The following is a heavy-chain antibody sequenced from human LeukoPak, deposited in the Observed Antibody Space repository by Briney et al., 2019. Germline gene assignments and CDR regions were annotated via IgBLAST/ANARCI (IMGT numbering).Heavy chain of an antibody. Sequence: PSETLSLTCTVSGGSISSYYWSWIRQPPGEGLEWIGYIYYSGSTNYNPSLKSRVTISVDTSKNQFSLKLSSVTAADTAVYYCARLHYDYVWGSYRQYYFDYWGQGTLVTVSS. CDR1: GGSISSYY. D-gene: IGHD3-16*02. V-gene: IGHV4-59*08. J-gene: IGHJ4*02. CDR2: IYYSGST. CDR3: ARLHYDYVWGSYRQYYFDY.